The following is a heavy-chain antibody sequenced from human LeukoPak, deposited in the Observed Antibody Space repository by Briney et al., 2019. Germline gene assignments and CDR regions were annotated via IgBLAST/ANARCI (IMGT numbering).Heavy chain of an antibody. CDR2: INPNSGGT. D-gene: IGHD3-3*01. Sequence: GASVKVSCKASGYTFTGYYMHWVRQAPGQGLEWMGWINPNSGGTNYAQKFQGRVTMTRDTSISTAYMELSRLRSDDTAVYYCARETRTYYDFWSGYQGSYYFDYWGQGTLVTVSS. V-gene: IGHV1-2*02. J-gene: IGHJ4*02. CDR3: ARETRTYYDFWSGYQGSYYFDY. CDR1: GYTFTGYY.